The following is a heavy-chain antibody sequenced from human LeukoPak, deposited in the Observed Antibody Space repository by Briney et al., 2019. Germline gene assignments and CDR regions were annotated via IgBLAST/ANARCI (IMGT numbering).Heavy chain of an antibody. V-gene: IGHV3-48*04. D-gene: IGHD2-21*02. CDR3: AKEMGGSLGDWTY. Sequence: GGSLRLSCAASGFTFSSNSMNWVRQAPGKGLEWVSYISSTGGTIYYADSMKGRFTISTDNAKNSLYLQMNSLRVEDTALYYCAKEMGGSLGDWTYWGQGTLVTVSS. CDR2: ISSTGGTI. CDR1: GFTFSSNS. J-gene: IGHJ4*02.